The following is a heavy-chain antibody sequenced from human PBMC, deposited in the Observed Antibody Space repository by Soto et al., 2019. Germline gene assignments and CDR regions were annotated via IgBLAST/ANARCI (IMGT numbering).Heavy chain of an antibody. Sequence: SLRLSCAASGFTFDDYGMHWVRQAPGKGLEWVSGISWNSGSIGYADSVKGRFIISRDNAKNSVYLQTNNLRPEDTAFYFCAKVSTTHTFGPLDPWGQGTLVTVSS. D-gene: IGHD1-1*01. CDR1: GFTFDDYG. CDR3: AKVSTTHTFGPLDP. V-gene: IGHV3-9*01. CDR2: ISWNSGSI. J-gene: IGHJ5*02.